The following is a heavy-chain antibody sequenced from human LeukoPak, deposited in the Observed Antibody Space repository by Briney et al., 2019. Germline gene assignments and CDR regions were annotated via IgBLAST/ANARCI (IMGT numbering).Heavy chain of an antibody. J-gene: IGHJ4*02. CDR3: ARVRRGYSGPGHFDY. V-gene: IGHV3-21*01. Sequence: GGSLRLSCAASGFTFSSYSMNWVRQASGKGLEWVSSISSSSSYIYYADSVKGRFTISRDNAKNSLYLQMNSLRAEDTAVYYCARVRRGYSGPGHFDYWGQGTLVTVSS. D-gene: IGHD5-12*01. CDR2: ISSSSSYI. CDR1: GFTFSSYS.